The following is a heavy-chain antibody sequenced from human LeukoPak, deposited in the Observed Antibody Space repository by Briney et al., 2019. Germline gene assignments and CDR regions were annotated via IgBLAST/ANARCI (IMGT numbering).Heavy chain of an antibody. V-gene: IGHV3-23*01. CDR2: ISGSGGST. CDR3: AKGAIFGVVTPYYFDF. J-gene: IGHJ4*02. Sequence: PGGSLRLSCAASGFTFSNYAMTWVRQAPGKGLEWVSGISGSGGSTYYADSVKGRLTISRDNSKNTLSLQMNSLRAEDTAVYYCAKGAIFGVVTPYYFDFWGQGTLVTVSS. CDR1: GFTFSNYA. D-gene: IGHD3-3*01.